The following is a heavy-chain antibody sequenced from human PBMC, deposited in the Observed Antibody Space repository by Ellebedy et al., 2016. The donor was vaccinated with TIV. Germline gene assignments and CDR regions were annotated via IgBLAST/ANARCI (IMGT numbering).Heavy chain of an antibody. CDR1: GFSFSTYS. V-gene: IGHV3-21*01. D-gene: IGHD3-3*01. Sequence: PGGSLRLSCAASGFSFSTYSMNWVRQAPGKGLEWVSAISSSSDTIYYADSVKGRFTISRDNAKSSLYLQMNSLRAEDTAVYYCARREWRGTADFDAFDIWGQGTLVTVSS. CDR2: ISSSSDTI. CDR3: ARREWRGTADFDAFDI. J-gene: IGHJ3*02.